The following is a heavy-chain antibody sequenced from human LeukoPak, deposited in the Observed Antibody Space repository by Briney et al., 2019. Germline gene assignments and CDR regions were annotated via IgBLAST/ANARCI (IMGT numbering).Heavy chain of an antibody. CDR1: GGSISSSSYY. CDR3: ASNFYSSGWYRDWYFDL. CDR2: IYYSGST. V-gene: IGHV4-39*07. D-gene: IGHD6-19*01. Sequence: PSETLSLTCTVSGGSISSSSYYWGWIRQPPGKGLEWIGSIYYSGSTYYNPSLKSRVTISVDTSKNQFSLKLSSVTAADTAVYYCASNFYSSGWYRDWYFDLWGRGTLVTVSS. J-gene: IGHJ2*01.